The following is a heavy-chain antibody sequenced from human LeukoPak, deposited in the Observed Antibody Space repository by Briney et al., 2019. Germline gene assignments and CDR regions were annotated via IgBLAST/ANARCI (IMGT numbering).Heavy chain of an antibody. CDR2: ISSSSSTI. V-gene: IGHV3-48*04. CDR3: AELGITMIGGV. D-gene: IGHD3-10*02. J-gene: IGHJ6*04. Sequence: GGSLRLSCAASGFTFSSYGMTWVRQAPGKGLEWVSYISSSSSTIYYADSVKGRFTISRDNAKNSLYLQMNSLRAEDTAVYYCAELGITMIGGVWGKETTVTISS. CDR1: GFTFSSYG.